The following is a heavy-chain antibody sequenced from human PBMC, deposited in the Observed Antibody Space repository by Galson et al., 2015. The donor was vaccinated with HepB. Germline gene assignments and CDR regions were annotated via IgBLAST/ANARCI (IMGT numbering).Heavy chain of an antibody. Sequence: SLRLSCAASGFTFNSYAMHWVRQAPGKGLEWVAVISYDGNTKYYADSVKGRFSISRDNSKNTLYLQMNSLRADDTALYYCARDDYSSSLVDYFYGMDVWGQGTTVTVSS. V-gene: IGHV3-30*04. D-gene: IGHD6-6*01. CDR1: GFTFNSYA. CDR3: ARDDYSSSLVDYFYGMDV. CDR2: ISYDGNTK. J-gene: IGHJ6*02.